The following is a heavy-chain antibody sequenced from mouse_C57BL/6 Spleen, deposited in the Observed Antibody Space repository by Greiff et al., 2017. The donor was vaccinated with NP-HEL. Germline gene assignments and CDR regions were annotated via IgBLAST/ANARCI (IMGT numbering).Heavy chain of an antibody. CDR1: GYTFTNYW. D-gene: IGHD4-1*01. V-gene: IGHV1-63*01. CDR3: ARRTGTRYFDV. CDR2: IYPGGGYT. J-gene: IGHJ1*03. Sequence: VKLMESGAELVRPGTSVKMSCKASGYTFTNYWIGWAKQRPGHGLEWIGDIYPGGGYTNYNEKFKGKATLTADKSSSTAYMQFSSLTSEDSAIYYCARRTGTRYFDVWGTGTTVTVSS.